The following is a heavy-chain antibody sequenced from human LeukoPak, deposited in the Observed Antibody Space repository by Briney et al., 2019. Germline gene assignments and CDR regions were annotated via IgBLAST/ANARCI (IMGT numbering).Heavy chain of an antibody. V-gene: IGHV3-74*01. CDR1: GSIFSNYW. Sequence: GGSLRLSCAASGSIFSNYWMHWVRQAPGKGLGWVACINSDGRSTIFADSVKGRFTISRDNAKNTLYLQMNSLSGEDTAVYYCARVAGIGTYYYYMDVWGKGTTVTVSS. J-gene: IGHJ6*03. CDR2: INSDGRST. D-gene: IGHD6-19*01. CDR3: ARVAGIGTYYYYMDV.